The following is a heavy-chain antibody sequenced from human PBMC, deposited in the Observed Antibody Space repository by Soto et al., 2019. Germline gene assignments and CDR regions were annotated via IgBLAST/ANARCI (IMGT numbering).Heavy chain of an antibody. CDR2: IIPIFGTA. CDR1: GGTFSSYA. CDR3: ARDTGWMAADGKNYYGMDV. Sequence: QVQLVQSGAEVKKPGSSVKVSCKASGGTFSSYAISWVRQAPGQGLEWMGGIIPIFGTANYAQKFQGRVTITADKSTSTAYMELSRLRSEDTAVYYCARDTGWMAADGKNYYGMDVWGQGTTVTVSS. V-gene: IGHV1-69*06. D-gene: IGHD6-13*01. J-gene: IGHJ6*02.